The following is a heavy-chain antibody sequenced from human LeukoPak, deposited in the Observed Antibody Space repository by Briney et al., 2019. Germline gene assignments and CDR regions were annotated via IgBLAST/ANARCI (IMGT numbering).Heavy chain of an antibody. D-gene: IGHD4-17*01. CDR1: GGTFSSYA. CDR3: ARDYGDYVGYAFDI. J-gene: IGHJ3*02. CDR2: IIPIFGTA. V-gene: IGHV1-69*05. Sequence: ASVKVSCKASGGTFSSYAISWVRQAPGQGLEWMGGIIPIFGTANYAQKFQGRATITTDESTSTAYMELSSLRSEDTAVYCCARDYGDYVGYAFDIWGQGTMVTVSS.